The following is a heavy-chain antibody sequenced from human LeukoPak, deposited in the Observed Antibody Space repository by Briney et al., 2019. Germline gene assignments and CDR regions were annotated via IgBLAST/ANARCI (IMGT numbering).Heavy chain of an antibody. D-gene: IGHD2/OR15-2a*01. CDR1: GFTFSSYG. V-gene: IGHV3-30*18. CDR2: ISYDGSNK. CDR3: AKDLSHRNIARYYYGMDV. Sequence: GGSLRLSCAASGFTFSSYGMHWVRQAPGKGLEWVAVISYDGSNKYYADSVKVRFTISRDNSKNTLYLQMNSLRAEDTAVYYCAKDLSHRNIARYYYGMDVWGQGTTVTVSS. J-gene: IGHJ6*02.